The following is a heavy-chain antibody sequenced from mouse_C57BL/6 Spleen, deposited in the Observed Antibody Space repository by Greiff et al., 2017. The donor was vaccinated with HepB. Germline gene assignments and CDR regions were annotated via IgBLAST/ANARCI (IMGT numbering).Heavy chain of an antibody. CDR2: IDPSDSYT. Sequence: VQLQQSGAELVMPGASVKLSCKASGYTFTSYWMHWVKQRPGQGLEWIGEIDPSDSYTNYNQKFKGKSTLTVDKSSSTAYMQLSSLTSEDSAVYYCARGITTVVAKGDYYAMDYWGQGTSVTVSS. D-gene: IGHD1-1*01. V-gene: IGHV1-69*01. CDR3: ARGITTVVAKGDYYAMDY. J-gene: IGHJ4*01. CDR1: GYTFTSYW.